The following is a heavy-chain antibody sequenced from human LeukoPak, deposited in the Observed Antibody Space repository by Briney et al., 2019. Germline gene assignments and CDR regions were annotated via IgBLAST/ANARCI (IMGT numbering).Heavy chain of an antibody. D-gene: IGHD4-23*01. CDR3: ARDLYGGTWATFDY. Sequence: ASVKVSCKASGYTFTRYCMHWVRQAPGQGLEWMGWINPNSGSTNYAQKFQGRVTMTRDTSISTAYMELSRLRSDNTAVYYCARDLYGGTWATFDYWGQGTLVTVSS. J-gene: IGHJ4*02. CDR1: GYTFTRYC. V-gene: IGHV1-2*02. CDR2: INPNSGST.